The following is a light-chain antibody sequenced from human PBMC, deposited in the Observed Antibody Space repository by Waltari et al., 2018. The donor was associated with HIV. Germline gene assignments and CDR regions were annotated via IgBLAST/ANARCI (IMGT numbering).Light chain of an antibody. CDR3: VSYTSSSTLI. CDR1: SSVIGGDIF. Sequence: SALTPPASVSGSPGQSITISCTGTSSVIGGDIFVSWYQQHSGKAPKLMIYEASNRPSGVSARFSGSKSGNTASLTISGLQAEDEADYYCVSYTSSSTLILGGGTKVTVL. V-gene: IGLV2-14*01. J-gene: IGLJ2*01. CDR2: EAS.